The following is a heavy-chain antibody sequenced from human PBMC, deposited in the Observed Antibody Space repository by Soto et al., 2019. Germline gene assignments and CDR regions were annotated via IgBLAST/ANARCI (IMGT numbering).Heavy chain of an antibody. Sequence: GGSLRLSCAASGFTFSNAWMSWVRQAPGKGLEWVGRIKSKTDGGTTDYAAPVKGRFTISRDDSKNTLYLQMNSLKTEDTAVYYCTTGLVAGTYYFDYWGQGTLVTVSS. V-gene: IGHV3-15*01. J-gene: IGHJ4*02. CDR3: TTGLVAGTYYFDY. D-gene: IGHD6-19*01. CDR1: GFTFSNAW. CDR2: IKSKTDGGTT.